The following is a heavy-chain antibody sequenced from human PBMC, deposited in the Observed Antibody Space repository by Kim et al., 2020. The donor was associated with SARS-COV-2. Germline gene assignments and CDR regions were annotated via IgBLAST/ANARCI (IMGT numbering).Heavy chain of an antibody. CDR1: GGSISSGGYY. D-gene: IGHD2-8*02. CDR2: IYYSGST. J-gene: IGHJ3*02. V-gene: IGHV4-31*03. CDR3: ARARKAMVLGVYAMGAFDI. Sequence: SETLSLTCTVSGGSISSGGYYWGWIRQHPGKGLEWIGYIYYSGSTYYNPSLKSRVTISVDTSKNQFSLKLSSVTAADTAVYYCARARKAMVLGVYAMGAFDIWGQGTMVTVSS.